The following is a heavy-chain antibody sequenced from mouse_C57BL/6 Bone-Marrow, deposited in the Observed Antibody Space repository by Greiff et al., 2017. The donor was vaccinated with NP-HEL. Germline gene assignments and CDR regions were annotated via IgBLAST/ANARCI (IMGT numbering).Heavy chain of an antibody. Sequence: EVQGVESGGGLVQPKGSLKLSCAASGFTFNTYAMHWVRQAPGKGLEWVARIRSKSSNYATYYSDSVKDRFTISRDDSQSMLYLQMNNLKTEDTAMYYCVTEGTTVQSWVVFDYWGQGTTLTVSS. V-gene: IGHV10-3*01. CDR1: GFTFNTYA. CDR2: IRSKSSNYAT. CDR3: VTEGTTVQSWVVFDY. J-gene: IGHJ2*01. D-gene: IGHD1-1*01.